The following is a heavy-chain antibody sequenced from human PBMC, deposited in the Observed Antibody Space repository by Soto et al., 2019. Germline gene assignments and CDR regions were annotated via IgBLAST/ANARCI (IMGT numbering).Heavy chain of an antibody. V-gene: IGHV5-10-1*01. CDR3: LSSGFGPTSTAQFDY. J-gene: IGHJ4*02. D-gene: IGHD6-19*01. Sequence: GESLKISCKGSGYSFTSYWISWVRQMPGKGLEWMGRIDPSDSYTNYSPSFQGHVTISADKSISTAYLQWSSLKASDTAMYYCLSSGFGPTSTAQFDYWGQGTLVTVSS. CDR1: GYSFTSYW. CDR2: IDPSDSYT.